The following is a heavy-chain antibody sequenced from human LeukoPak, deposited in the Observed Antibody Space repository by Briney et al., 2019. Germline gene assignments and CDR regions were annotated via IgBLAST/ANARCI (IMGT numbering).Heavy chain of an antibody. D-gene: IGHD5-12*01. J-gene: IGHJ4*02. CDR1: GLTFSDSH. Sequence: GGSLRLSCAASGLTFSDSHMSWIRQAPGKGLEWVSYSSSSGTTIYYADSVKGRFTISRDNTKNSLYLQMNSLRAEDTAMYYCASAIVATDQDPPFDYWGQGTLVTVSS. CDR2: SSSSGTTI. CDR3: ASAIVATDQDPPFDY. V-gene: IGHV3-11*01.